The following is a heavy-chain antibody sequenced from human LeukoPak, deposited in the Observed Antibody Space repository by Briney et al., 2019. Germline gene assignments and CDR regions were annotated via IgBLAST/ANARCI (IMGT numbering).Heavy chain of an antibody. Sequence: GGSLRLSCAASGLTVSSNYMSWVRQAPGKGLEWVSVIYRGGPTYYADSVKGRFTISRDNSKNTLYLQMNSLRAEDTAVYYCARDSYVDSEAVRWFDPWGQGTLSPSPQ. CDR2: IYRGGPT. CDR3: ARDSYVDSEAVRWFDP. D-gene: IGHD4-17*01. CDR1: GLTVSSNY. V-gene: IGHV3-66*01. J-gene: IGHJ5*02.